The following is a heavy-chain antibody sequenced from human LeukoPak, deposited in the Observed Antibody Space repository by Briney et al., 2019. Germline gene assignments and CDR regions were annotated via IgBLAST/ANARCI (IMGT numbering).Heavy chain of an antibody. D-gene: IGHD3-16*01. J-gene: IGHJ5*02. V-gene: IGHV3-7*01. CDR2: IKQDASER. CDR1: GFTFTIYA. CDR3: VRDGGTDWYDP. Sequence: GGSLRLSCAASGFTFTIYAMTWVRQAPGKGLEWVANIKQDASERTYVDSVKGRFTISRDNAKNSIFLQMNSLRAEDMATYYCVRDGGTDWYDPWGQGTLVSVSS.